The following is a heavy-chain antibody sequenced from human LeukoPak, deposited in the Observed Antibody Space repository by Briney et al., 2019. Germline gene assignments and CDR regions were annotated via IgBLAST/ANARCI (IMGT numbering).Heavy chain of an antibody. Sequence: GGSLRLSCAASGFTFSNYGMHWVRQPPGKGLEWVAFIRYDGSYKYYADSMKGRFTVSRDNSKNTVYLQMNSLRAEDTDVYYCAKSADIAAAGKFDYWGQGTLATVSS. CDR3: AKSADIAAAGKFDY. CDR2: IRYDGSYK. J-gene: IGHJ4*02. CDR1: GFTFSNYG. V-gene: IGHV3-30*02. D-gene: IGHD6-13*01.